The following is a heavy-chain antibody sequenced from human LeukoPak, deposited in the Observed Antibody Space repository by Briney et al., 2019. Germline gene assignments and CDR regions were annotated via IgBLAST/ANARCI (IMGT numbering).Heavy chain of an antibody. V-gene: IGHV3-7*01. CDR1: GFTFSSSW. CDR2: IKEDGSEK. Sequence: PGGSLRLSCAASGFTFSSSWMTWVRQAPGEGLEWVANIKEDGSEKYYVDSVQGRFTISRDNAQNSLYLQMNSLRAEDTAVYYCATGLYYFDYWGQGTLVTVSS. CDR3: ATGLYYFDY. D-gene: IGHD3/OR15-3a*01. J-gene: IGHJ4*02.